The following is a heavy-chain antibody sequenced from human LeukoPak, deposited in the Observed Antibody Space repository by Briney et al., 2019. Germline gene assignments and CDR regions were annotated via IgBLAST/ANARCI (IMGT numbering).Heavy chain of an antibody. CDR1: GASYNCDDQY. J-gene: IGHJ4*02. D-gene: IGHD3-22*01. Sequence: SQTLSLNCTVSGASYNCDDQYWNCLRQSPGKGLEWIGSIHASGMLYNNPSLESRVTMSRDLSKNQFSLNLNSVTAADTAVYFCSRGLDSRKLGYWGQGILVTVSS. V-gene: IGHV4-31*03. CDR2: IHASGML. CDR3: SRGLDSRKLGY.